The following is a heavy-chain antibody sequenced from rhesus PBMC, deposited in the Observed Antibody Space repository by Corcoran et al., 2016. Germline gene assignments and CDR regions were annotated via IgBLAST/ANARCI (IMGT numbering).Heavy chain of an antibody. CDR2: IYGSGSST. J-gene: IGHJ6*01. D-gene: IGHD1-20*01. V-gene: IGHV4-169*01. CDR3: VRRNSRDYGLDS. CDR1: GGSISRSY. Sequence: QLQLQESGPGLVKPSETLSVTCAVSGGSISRSYWSWIRQAPGKGLEWIGYIYGSGSSTNYNPSLKSRVTLSVDTSKNQFSLKLSSVTAADTAVYYCVRRNSRDYGLDSWGQGVVVTVSS.